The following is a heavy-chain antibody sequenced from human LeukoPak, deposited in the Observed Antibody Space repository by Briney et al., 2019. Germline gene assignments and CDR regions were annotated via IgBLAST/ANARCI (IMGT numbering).Heavy chain of an antibody. J-gene: IGHJ4*02. Sequence: PGRSLRLSCAAFEFSFSNYAIDWVRQAPGKGLEWVAVIAYDSSSKLYADSVKGRFTISRDNSKNTLFPQMNSLRPEDTAVYYCARDLADRLYFDYWGQGTLVTVSS. CDR2: IAYDSSSK. CDR3: ARDLADRLYFDY. CDR1: EFSFSNYA. V-gene: IGHV3-30*04.